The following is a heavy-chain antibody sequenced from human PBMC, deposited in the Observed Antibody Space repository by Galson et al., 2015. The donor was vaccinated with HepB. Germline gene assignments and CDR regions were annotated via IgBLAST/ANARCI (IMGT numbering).Heavy chain of an antibody. D-gene: IGHD2-2*01. Sequence: SVKVSCKASGYTFTNYFLHWVRQAPGRVPEWMGMINPSGGSTTYAQRFQGRVTMNTDTSASTVYMELSSLTSEDTAVYYCARDAAPAVPAGLVAFRGVAARSWYYYGIDVWGQGTTVTVSS. CDR2: INPSGGST. CDR3: ARDAAPAVPAGLVAFRGVAARSWYYYGIDV. J-gene: IGHJ6*02. V-gene: IGHV1-46*01. CDR1: GYTFTNYF.